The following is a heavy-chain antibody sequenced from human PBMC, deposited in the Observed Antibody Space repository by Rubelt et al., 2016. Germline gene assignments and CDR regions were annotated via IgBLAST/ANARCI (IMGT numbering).Heavy chain of an antibody. CDR2: GSST. J-gene: IGHJ6*02. CDR3: ASDRRYFDWSLNYYYYYGMDV. Sequence: GSSTSYADSVKGRFTISRDNAKNTLYLQMNSLRAEDTAVYYCASDRRYFDWSLNYYYYYGMDVWGQGTTVTVSS. V-gene: IGHV3-74*01. D-gene: IGHD3-9*01.